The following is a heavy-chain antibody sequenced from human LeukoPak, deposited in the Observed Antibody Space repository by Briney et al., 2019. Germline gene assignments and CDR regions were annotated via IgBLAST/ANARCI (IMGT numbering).Heavy chain of an antibody. CDR3: AKDVSGIAAAGHFDY. V-gene: IGHV3-21*04. Sequence: GGSLRLSCAASGFTFSSYSMNWVRQAPGKGLEWVSSISSSSSYIYYADSVKGRFTISRDNAKNSLYLQMNSLRAEDTAVYYCAKDVSGIAAAGHFDYWGQGTLVTVSS. CDR2: ISSSSSYI. CDR1: GFTFSSYS. D-gene: IGHD6-13*01. J-gene: IGHJ4*02.